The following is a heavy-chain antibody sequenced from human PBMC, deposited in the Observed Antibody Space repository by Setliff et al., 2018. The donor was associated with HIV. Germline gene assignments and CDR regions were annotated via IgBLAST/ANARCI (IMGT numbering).Heavy chain of an antibody. CDR1: GGSISYYH. CDR3: ARSIYGSGSYPLDY. CDR2: IYYTGFT. V-gene: IGHV4-4*07. D-gene: IGHD3-10*01. J-gene: IGHJ4*02. Sequence: SETLSLTCSVSGGSISYYHWSWIRQPAGKGLEWIGRIYYTGFTDYNPSLKSRLTMSVDTSKKQFSLKLSSVTAADTAVYFCARSIYGSGSYPLDYWGQGILVTVSS.